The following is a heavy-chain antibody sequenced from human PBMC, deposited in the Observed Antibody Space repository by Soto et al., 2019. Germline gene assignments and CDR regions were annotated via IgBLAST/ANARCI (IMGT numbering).Heavy chain of an antibody. Sequence: SCAASGFTFSSYGMHWVRQAPGKGLEWVAVIWYDGSNKYYADSVKGRFTISRDNSKNTLYLQMNSLRAEDTAVYYCASGQYSSSGGVDYWGQGTLVTVSS. CDR2: IWYDGSNK. CDR1: GFTFSSYG. J-gene: IGHJ4*02. V-gene: IGHV3-33*01. CDR3: ASGQYSSSGGVDY. D-gene: IGHD6-6*01.